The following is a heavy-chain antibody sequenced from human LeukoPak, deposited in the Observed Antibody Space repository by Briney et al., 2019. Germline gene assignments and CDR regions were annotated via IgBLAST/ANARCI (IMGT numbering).Heavy chain of an antibody. Sequence: GGSLRLSCAASGFTFSSHSMNWVRQAPGKGLEWVSSISSSSSYIYYADLVKGRFTISRDNAKNSLYLQMNSLRAEDTAVYYCAREAYNSRSGYYYGLDVWGQGTTVTVSS. CDR2: ISSSSSYI. CDR1: GFTFSSHS. CDR3: AREAYNSRSGYYYGLDV. V-gene: IGHV3-21*01. D-gene: IGHD6-13*01. J-gene: IGHJ6*02.